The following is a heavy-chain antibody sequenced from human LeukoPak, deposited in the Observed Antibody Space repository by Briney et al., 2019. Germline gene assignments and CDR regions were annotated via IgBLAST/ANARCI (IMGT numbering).Heavy chain of an antibody. V-gene: IGHV3-21*01. J-gene: IGHJ4*02. CDR3: ARDLSCSGGSCSTH. CDR1: GFTFSSYA. Sequence: GGSLRLSCAASGFTFSSYAMNWVRQALGKGLEWVSPISSSSSYIYYADSVKGRFTISRDNAKNSLYLQMNSLRAEDTAVYYCARDLSCSGGSCSTHWGQGTLVTVSS. D-gene: IGHD2-15*01. CDR2: ISSSSSYI.